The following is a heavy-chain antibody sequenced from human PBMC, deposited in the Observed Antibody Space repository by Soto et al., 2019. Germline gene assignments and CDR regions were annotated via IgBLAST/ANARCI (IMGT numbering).Heavy chain of an antibody. Sequence: QVQLQESGPGLVKPSGTLSLTCAVSGGSISSSNWWSWVRQPPGKGLEWIGEIYHSGSTNYNPSLKSRVTISLDKSKNQFSLKLSAVTAADTAVYYCARARRIAAAGRVGYNWFDPWGQGTLVTVSS. V-gene: IGHV4-4*02. D-gene: IGHD6-13*01. CDR3: ARARRIAAAGRVGYNWFDP. J-gene: IGHJ5*02. CDR2: IYHSGST. CDR1: GGSISSSNW.